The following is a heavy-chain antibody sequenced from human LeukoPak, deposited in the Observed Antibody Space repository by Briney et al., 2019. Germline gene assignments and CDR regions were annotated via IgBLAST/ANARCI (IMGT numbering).Heavy chain of an antibody. J-gene: IGHJ5*02. D-gene: IGHD3-9*01. V-gene: IGHV1-2*02. CDR1: GYTFTGYY. Sequence: ASVKVSCKASGYTFTGYYMHWVRQAPGQGLEWMGWINPNSGGTNYAQKFQGRVTMTRDTSISTAYMELSRLRSDDTAVYYCARDRPITAEGGDWLPWFDPWGQGTLVTVSS. CDR3: ARDRPITAEGGDWLPWFDP. CDR2: INPNSGGT.